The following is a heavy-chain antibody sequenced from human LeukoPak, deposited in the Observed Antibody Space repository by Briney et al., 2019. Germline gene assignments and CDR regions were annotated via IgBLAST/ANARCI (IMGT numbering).Heavy chain of an antibody. CDR3: TTVGAVAEGDY. D-gene: IGHD6-19*01. CDR1: GFTFTDYY. V-gene: IGHV3-15*01. CDR2: IKSKTDGGTT. J-gene: IGHJ4*02. Sequence: GGSLRLSCAASGFTFTDYYMGWIRQAPGKGLEWVGRIKSKTDGGTTDYAAPVKGRFTISRDDSKNTLYLQMNSLKTEDTAVYYCTTVGAVAEGDYWGQGTLVTVSS.